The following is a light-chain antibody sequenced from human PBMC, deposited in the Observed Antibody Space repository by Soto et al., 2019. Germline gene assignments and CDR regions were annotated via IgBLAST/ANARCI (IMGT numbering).Light chain of an antibody. V-gene: IGKV3-11*01. CDR1: PSVTNF. CDR2: GAF. Sequence: EIVLTQSPGTLSLSPVERAPLSCRASPSVTNFLAWYQQKPGQAPRLLIYGAFNRATGIPARFSGSGSGTDFTPTISSLEPEDSAVYYCQQSNVWPPVTCGQGTRLEIK. CDR3: QQSNVWPPVT. J-gene: IGKJ5*01.